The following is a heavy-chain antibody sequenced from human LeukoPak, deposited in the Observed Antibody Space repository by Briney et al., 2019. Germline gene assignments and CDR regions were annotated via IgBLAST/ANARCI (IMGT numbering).Heavy chain of an antibody. Sequence: ASVKVSCKASGYTFTGYYMLWVRQAPGQGLEWMGWINPNSGGTNYAQKFQGRVTMTRDTSISTAYMELSRLRSDDTAVYYCAREQAVLLWFGELLPHDAFDIWGQGTMVTVSS. CDR3: AREQAVLLWFGELLPHDAFDI. CDR2: INPNSGGT. D-gene: IGHD3-10*01. CDR1: GYTFTGYY. V-gene: IGHV1-2*02. J-gene: IGHJ3*02.